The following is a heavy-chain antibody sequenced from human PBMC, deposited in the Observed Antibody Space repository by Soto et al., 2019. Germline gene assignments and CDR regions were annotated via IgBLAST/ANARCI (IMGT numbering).Heavy chain of an antibody. D-gene: IGHD3-10*01. J-gene: IGHJ4*02. V-gene: IGHV1-18*01. Sequence: QVQLVQSGAEVKKPGASVKVSCKASGYTFSSCGISWVRQAPGQGLEWMGWISAYNGNTNYAQKLQGRVTMTTDTSTSTAYMDLRSLRSHDTAIYYCARDKGDGSGSYYGYWGQGTLVTVSS. CDR3: ARDKGDGSGSYYGY. CDR1: GYTFSSCG. CDR2: ISAYNGNT.